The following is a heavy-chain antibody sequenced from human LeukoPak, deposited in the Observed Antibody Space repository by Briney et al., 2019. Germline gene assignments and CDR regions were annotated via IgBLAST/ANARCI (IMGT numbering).Heavy chain of an antibody. CDR2: TWYDGSNK. D-gene: IGHD3-10*01. CDR1: GFTFSSYG. V-gene: IGHV3-33*01. Sequence: GSLRLSCAASGFTFSSYGMHWVRQAPGKGLEWVAVTWYDGSNKYYADSVKGRFTVSRDNSKNTLYLQMNSLRAEDTAVYFCARDPGAQKYFDFWGQGTLVTVSS. CDR3: ARDPGAQKYFDF. J-gene: IGHJ4*02.